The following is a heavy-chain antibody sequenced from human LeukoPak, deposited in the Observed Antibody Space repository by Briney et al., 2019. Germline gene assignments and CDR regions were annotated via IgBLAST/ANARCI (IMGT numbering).Heavy chain of an antibody. CDR2: ISAYNGNT. J-gene: IGHJ4*02. Sequence: ASVKVSCKASGYTFTGYYMHWVRQAPGQGLEWMGWISAYNGNTNYAQKLQGRVTMTTDTSTSTAYMELRSLRSDDTAVYYCATFTRGSSGYWGQGTLVTVSS. CDR3: ATFTRGSSGY. V-gene: IGHV1-18*04. D-gene: IGHD6-6*01. CDR1: GYTFTGYY.